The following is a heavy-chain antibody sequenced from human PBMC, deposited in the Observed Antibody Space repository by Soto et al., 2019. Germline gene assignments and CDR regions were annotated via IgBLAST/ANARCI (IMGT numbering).Heavy chain of an antibody. CDR3: AKDRITTGSGYYYYYMDV. J-gene: IGHJ6*03. Sequence: GALRLSCAASGFTFSSYAMSWVRQAPGKGLEWVSAISGSGGSTYYADSVKGRFTISRDNSKNTLYLQMNSLRAEDTAVYYCAKDRITTGSGYYYYYMDVWGKGTTVTVSS. CDR1: GFTFSSYA. D-gene: IGHD3-10*01. CDR2: ISGSGGST. V-gene: IGHV3-23*01.